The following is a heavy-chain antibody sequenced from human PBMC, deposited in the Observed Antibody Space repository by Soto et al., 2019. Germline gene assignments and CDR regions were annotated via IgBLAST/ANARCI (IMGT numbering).Heavy chain of an antibody. D-gene: IGHD3-22*01. CDR3: ARDSYYDTTGYYPRHNWFGP. V-gene: IGHV3-48*03. J-gene: IGHJ5*02. Sequence: GGSLRLSCVVSGFIFSNSEMNWVRQAPGKGLEWVSYISSSGYTIHYADTVKGRFTISRDNAKNSLFLQMNSLRVDDTAIYYCARDSYYDTTGYYPRHNWFGPWGQGTLVTVSS. CDR1: GFIFSNSE. CDR2: ISSSGYTI.